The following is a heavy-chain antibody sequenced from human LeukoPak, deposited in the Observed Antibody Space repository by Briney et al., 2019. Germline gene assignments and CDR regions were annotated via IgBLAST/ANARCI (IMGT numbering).Heavy chain of an antibody. CDR1: GFTFSSYS. Sequence: PGGSLRLSCAASGFTFSSYSMNWVRQAPGKGLEWVSSISSSSSYIYYADSVKGRFTISRDNAKNSLYLQMNSLRAEDTAVYYCAKLEWELQRTPFDYWGQGTLVTVSS. J-gene: IGHJ4*02. CDR3: AKLEWELQRTPFDY. CDR2: ISSSSSYI. V-gene: IGHV3-21*04. D-gene: IGHD1-26*01.